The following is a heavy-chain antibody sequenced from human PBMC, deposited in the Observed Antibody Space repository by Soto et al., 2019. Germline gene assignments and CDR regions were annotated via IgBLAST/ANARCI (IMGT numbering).Heavy chain of an antibody. CDR3: AKEMGFCTTTSCHAGPLYYYMDV. Sequence: SETLSLTCTVSGGSISSYHWTWIRQPPGKGLEWLGDVDRGGSTNYNPSLRSRLTMSVDTSNNQFSLRLSSVTAADTAVYYCAKEMGFCTTTSCHAGPLYYYMDVWGKGTTVTVS. J-gene: IGHJ6*03. V-gene: IGHV4-59*01. CDR1: GGSISSYH. D-gene: IGHD2-2*01. CDR2: VDRGGST.